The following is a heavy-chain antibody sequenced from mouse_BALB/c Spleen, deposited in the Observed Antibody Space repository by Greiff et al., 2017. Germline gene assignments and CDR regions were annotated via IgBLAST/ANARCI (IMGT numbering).Heavy chain of an antibody. D-gene: IGHD2-10*02. V-gene: IGHV3-2*02. Sequence: EVQLVESGPGLVKPSQSLSLTCTVTGYSITSDYAWNWIRQFPGNKLEWMGYISYSGSTSYNPSLKSRISITRDTSKNQFFLQLNSVTTEDTATYYCARRWYGNYYFDYWGQGTTLTVSS. CDR2: ISYSGST. CDR3: ARRWYGNYYFDY. J-gene: IGHJ2*01. CDR1: GYSITSDYA.